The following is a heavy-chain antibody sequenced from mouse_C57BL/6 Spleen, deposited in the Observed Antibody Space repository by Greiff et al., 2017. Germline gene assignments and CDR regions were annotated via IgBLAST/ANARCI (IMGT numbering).Heavy chain of an antibody. J-gene: IGHJ4*01. CDR1: GYTFTGYW. Sequence: QVQLQQSGAELMKPGASVKLSCKATGYTFTGYWIEWVKQRPGHGLEWIGEILPGSDSTNYNEKFKGKATFTAYKSSNTAYMQLSSLTTEDSAIYYCARPYYGSSYAMDDWGQGTSVTVSS. CDR2: ILPGSDST. D-gene: IGHD1-1*01. V-gene: IGHV1-9*01. CDR3: ARPYYGSSYAMDD.